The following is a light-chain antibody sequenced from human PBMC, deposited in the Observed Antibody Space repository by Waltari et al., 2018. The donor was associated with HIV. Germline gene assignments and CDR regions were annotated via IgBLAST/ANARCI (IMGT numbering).Light chain of an antibody. CDR1: NIGSKS. Sequence: SYVLTQPPLVSVAPGKTARITCGGENIGSKSVNWYQKQPGQAPVMVIYHDTDRPSGIPDRFSGSNSEDTATRTIRRVEAGDEADYFCQVWDTNTDQYVIFGGGTNLAV. J-gene: IGLJ2*01. CDR2: HDT. V-gene: IGLV3-21*01. CDR3: QVWDTNTDQYVI.